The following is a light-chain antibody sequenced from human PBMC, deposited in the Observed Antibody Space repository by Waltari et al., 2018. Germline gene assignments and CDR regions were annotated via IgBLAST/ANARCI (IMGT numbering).Light chain of an antibody. CDR3: QTGGHGTWV. Sequence: QLVLTQSPSVSASLGASVKLTCTLSSGHSSNVIAWLHQQPEKGPRYLMKVNSDGSHSKGDEIPDRFSGSSSVAERYLTLSSVQPEDEADYYCQTGGHGTWVFGGGTKLTVL. CDR1: SGHSSNV. CDR2: VNSDGSH. V-gene: IGLV4-69*01. J-gene: IGLJ3*02.